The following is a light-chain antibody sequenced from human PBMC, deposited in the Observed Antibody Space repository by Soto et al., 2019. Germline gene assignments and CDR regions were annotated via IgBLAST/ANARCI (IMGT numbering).Light chain of an antibody. Sequence: DIQMTQSPSTLSASVGDRVTITCRASQRISSWLAWYQQKPGKAPKLLIYDVSSLESGVPSRFSGSGSGTEFTLTISSLQPDDFATYYCQQYDSYWRTFGQGTKVEVK. J-gene: IGKJ1*01. V-gene: IGKV1-5*01. CDR3: QQYDSYWRT. CDR2: DVS. CDR1: QRISSW.